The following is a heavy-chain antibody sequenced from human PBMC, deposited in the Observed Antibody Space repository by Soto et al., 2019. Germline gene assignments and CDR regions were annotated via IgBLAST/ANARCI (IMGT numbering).Heavy chain of an antibody. CDR3: ARLTSRITAASHGRSNWLDP. Sequence: SETLSLTCAVYGGSFSGYYWSWIRQPPGKGLEWIGEINHSGSTNYNPSLKSRVTISVDTSTDQFSLKLSSVTAADTAVYYCARLTSRITAASHGRSNWLDPWGPGTLVTVSS. CDR2: INHSGST. CDR1: GGSFSGYY. J-gene: IGHJ5*02. D-gene: IGHD1-20*01. V-gene: IGHV4-34*01.